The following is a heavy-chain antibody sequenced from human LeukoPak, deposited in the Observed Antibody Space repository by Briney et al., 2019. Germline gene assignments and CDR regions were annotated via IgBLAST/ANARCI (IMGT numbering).Heavy chain of an antibody. V-gene: IGHV3-66*01. CDR3: ALGDPSSS. CDR2: VYSGGST. J-gene: IGHJ4*02. D-gene: IGHD6-13*01. Sequence: GGSLRLSCAASGFTVSANYMTWVRQAPGKGLEWVSVVYSGGSTYYADSVKGRFTISRDSSKNTLYLQMNSQRAEDTAVYYCALGDPSSSWGQGTLVTVSS. CDR1: GFTVSANY.